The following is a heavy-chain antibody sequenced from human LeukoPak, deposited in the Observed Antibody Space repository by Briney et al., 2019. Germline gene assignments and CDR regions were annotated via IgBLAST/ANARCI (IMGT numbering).Heavy chain of an antibody. D-gene: IGHD3-10*01. CDR1: GDSISSGDYY. J-gene: IGHJ4*02. CDR3: ARGYGSGSYNNFNK. Sequence: PSETLSLTCTVSGDSISSGDYYWSWIRQPPGKGLEWIGYIHYTGNTDYNPSLTSRVTMSVDTSKNQFSLMLTSVTAADTAVYYCARGYGSGSYNNFNKWGQGLLVAVSS. CDR2: IHYTGNT. V-gene: IGHV4-61*08.